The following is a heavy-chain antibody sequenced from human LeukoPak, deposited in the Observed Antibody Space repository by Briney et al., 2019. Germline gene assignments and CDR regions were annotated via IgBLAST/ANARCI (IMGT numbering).Heavy chain of an antibody. V-gene: IGHV3-7*03. Sequence: GGSLRLSCAASGFTFSSYWMSWVRQAPGKGLEWVANIKQDGSEKYYVDSVKGRFTISRDNAKNSLCLQMNSLRAEDTAVYYCAKDPAYCGGDCYQSYWGQGTLVTVSS. D-gene: IGHD2-21*02. J-gene: IGHJ4*02. CDR3: AKDPAYCGGDCYQSY. CDR1: GFTFSSYW. CDR2: IKQDGSEK.